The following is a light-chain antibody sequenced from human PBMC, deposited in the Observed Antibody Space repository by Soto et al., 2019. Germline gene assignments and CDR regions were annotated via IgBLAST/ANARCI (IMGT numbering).Light chain of an antibody. V-gene: IGKV1-5*01. CDR3: QQYNSYWT. Sequence: DIQMTQSPSTLSASVGDRVTITCRASQSISSWLAWYQKKPGKAPNLLIYVASSLESWVPSMFSGSGSGTEFTLTIISLQPDDFATYYCQQYNSYWTFGQGTKVDIK. J-gene: IGKJ1*01. CDR2: VAS. CDR1: QSISSW.